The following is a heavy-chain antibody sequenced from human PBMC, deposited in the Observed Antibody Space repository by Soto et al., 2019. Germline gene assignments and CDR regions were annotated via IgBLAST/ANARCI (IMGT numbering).Heavy chain of an antibody. Sequence: EVQLVESGGGLVQPGGSLRLSCAASGFTVSSNYMSWVRQAPGKGLEWVSVIYSGGSTYYADSVKGRFTISRDNSNNTLYLQMNSLRAEDTAVYYCARDGYDSSGYYPEYFQHWGQGTLVTVSS. J-gene: IGHJ1*01. CDR1: GFTVSSNY. D-gene: IGHD3-22*01. CDR3: ARDGYDSSGYYPEYFQH. V-gene: IGHV3-66*01. CDR2: IYSGGST.